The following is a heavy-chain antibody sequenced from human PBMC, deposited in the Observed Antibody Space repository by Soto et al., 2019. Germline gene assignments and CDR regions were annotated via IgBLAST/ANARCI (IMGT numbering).Heavy chain of an antibody. V-gene: IGHV1-46*01. CDR3: ARTEWELSLIDY. CDR1: GHTFSTYC. Sequence: GASVKVSCKASGHTFSTYCMHWVRQAPGQGLGWMGIINPSGSPNFAQKFQGRLTMTRDASTSTVYMDLSSLRFEDTAVYYCARTEWELSLIDYRGQGTLVTVSS. J-gene: IGHJ4*02. D-gene: IGHD1-26*01. CDR2: INPSGSP.